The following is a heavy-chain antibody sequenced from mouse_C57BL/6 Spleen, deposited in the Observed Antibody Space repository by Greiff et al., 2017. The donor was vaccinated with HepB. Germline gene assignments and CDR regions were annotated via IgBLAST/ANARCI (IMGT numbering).Heavy chain of an antibody. CDR2: IDPSDSET. V-gene: IGHV1-52*01. CDR3: ARSIYYGNFPLFDY. CDR1: GYTFTSYW. J-gene: IGHJ2*01. D-gene: IGHD2-1*01. Sequence: VQLQQPGAELVRPGSSVKLSCKASGYTFTSYWMHWVKQRPIQGLEWIGNIDPSDSETHYNQKFKDKATLTVDKSSSTAYMQLSSLTSEDSAVYYCARSIYYGNFPLFDYWGQGTTLTVS.